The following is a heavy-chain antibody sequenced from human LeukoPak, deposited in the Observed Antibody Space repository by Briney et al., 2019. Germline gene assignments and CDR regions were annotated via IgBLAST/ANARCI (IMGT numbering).Heavy chain of an antibody. V-gene: IGHV1-69*06. D-gene: IGHD4-17*01. CDR1: GGTFSSYA. CDR3: ARGPDYGDYFDY. Sequence: ASVKVSCKASGGTFSSYAISWARQAPGQGLEWMGGIIPIFGTANYAQKFQGRVTITADKSTSTAYMEPSSLRSEDTAVYYCARGPDYGDYFDYWGQGTLVTVSS. J-gene: IGHJ4*02. CDR2: IIPIFGTA.